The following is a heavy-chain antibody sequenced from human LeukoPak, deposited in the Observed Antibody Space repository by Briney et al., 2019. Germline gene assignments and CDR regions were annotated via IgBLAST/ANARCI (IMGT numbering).Heavy chain of an antibody. CDR2: IFPIFGTA. CDR3: ARAGLTLPNPFDWLLYS. J-gene: IGHJ4*02. D-gene: IGHD3-9*01. V-gene: IGHV1-69*01. CDR1: GGTFSSYA. Sequence: SVKVSCKASGGTFSSYASSGVGQARGQGLEGMGGIFPIFGTANYVQRFQGRVTITAEESTSTAYMELSSMRSEETAVYYCARAGLTLPNPFDWLLYSWGQGTLVTVSS.